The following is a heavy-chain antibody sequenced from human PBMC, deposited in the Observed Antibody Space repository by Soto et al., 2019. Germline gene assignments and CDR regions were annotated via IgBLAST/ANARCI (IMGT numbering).Heavy chain of an antibody. CDR2: IWYDGSNK. J-gene: IGHJ4*02. CDR3: ARDYYDSSGYHFDY. Sequence: GGSLRLSCAASGFTFSSYGMHWVRQAPGKGLEWVAVIWYDGSNKYYADSVKGRFTISRDNSKNTLYLQMNSLRAEDTAVYYCARDYYDSSGYHFDYWGQGTLVTVSS. CDR1: GFTFSSYG. D-gene: IGHD3-22*01. V-gene: IGHV3-33*01.